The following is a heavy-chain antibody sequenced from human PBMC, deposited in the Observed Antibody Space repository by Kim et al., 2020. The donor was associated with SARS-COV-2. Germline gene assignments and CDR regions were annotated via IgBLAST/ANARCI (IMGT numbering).Heavy chain of an antibody. J-gene: IGHJ4*02. D-gene: IGHD3-3*01. CDR3: ARTIYGASAYYFDY. Sequence: PDSAKGRFTIARDNSQNTMYFQMNRLRAEDTAVYYCARTIYGASAYYFDYWRQGILVTVSS. V-gene: IGHV3-66*01.